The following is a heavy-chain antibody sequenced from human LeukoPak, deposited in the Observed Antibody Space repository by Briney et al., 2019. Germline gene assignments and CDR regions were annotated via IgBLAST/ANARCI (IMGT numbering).Heavy chain of an antibody. CDR1: GGSISSISSNNYH. CDR3: ARARPYISNMDV. J-gene: IGHJ6*02. D-gene: IGHD4-11*01. V-gene: IGHV4-39*07. CDR2: IYYSGST. Sequence: TSETLSLTCIVSGGSISSISSNNYHWGWIRQPPGKGLEWIGSIYYSGSTYYNPSLKSRVTISVDTSKNQFSLKLSSVTAADTAVYYCARARPYISNMDVWGQGTTVTVSS.